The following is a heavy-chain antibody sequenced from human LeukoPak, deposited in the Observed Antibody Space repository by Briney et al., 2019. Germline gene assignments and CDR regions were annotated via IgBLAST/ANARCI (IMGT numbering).Heavy chain of an antibody. D-gene: IGHD3-22*01. CDR3: ARRPRDSSGYYLGAFHD. CDR2: IGASGADT. CDR1: GFAFGSYA. Sequence: GGSLRLSCEASGFAFGSYAMTWVRQAPGKGLDWVSVIGASGADTYYADSVKGRFTVSRDNAKNTLYLHMSSLRAEDTAVYFCARRPRDSSGYYLGAFHDWGQGTTVTLSS. J-gene: IGHJ3*01. V-gene: IGHV3-23*01.